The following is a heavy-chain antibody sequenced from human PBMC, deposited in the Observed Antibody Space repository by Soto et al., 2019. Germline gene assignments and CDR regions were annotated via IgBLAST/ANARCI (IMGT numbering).Heavy chain of an antibody. CDR3: ARSVEGHFDY. V-gene: IGHV3-48*02. J-gene: IGHJ4*02. D-gene: IGHD6-19*01. CDR2: ITSDTKTI. CDR1: GFRFSIDS. Sequence: EVQLGESGGNLVQPGGSLRLSCAASGFRFSIDSMNWVRQAPGKGLEWSAYITSDTKTIKYADSVKGRFTISRDNGKNSVYLHMNRLRDEDTAVYYCARSVEGHFDYWGQGTVVTVSA.